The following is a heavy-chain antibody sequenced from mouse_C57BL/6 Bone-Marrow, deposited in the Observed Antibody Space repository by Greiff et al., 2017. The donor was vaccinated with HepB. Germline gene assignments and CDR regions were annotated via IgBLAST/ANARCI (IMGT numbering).Heavy chain of an antibody. J-gene: IGHJ2*01. V-gene: IGHV1-54*01. CDR3: ARFDHY. CDR2: INPGSGGT. Sequence: QVQLQQPGTELVRPGTSVKVSCKASGYAFTNYLIEWVKQRPGQGLEWIGVINPGSGGTNYNEKFKGKATLTADKSSSTAYMQLSSLTSEDSAVYFCARFDHYWGQGTTLTVSS. CDR1: GYAFTNYL.